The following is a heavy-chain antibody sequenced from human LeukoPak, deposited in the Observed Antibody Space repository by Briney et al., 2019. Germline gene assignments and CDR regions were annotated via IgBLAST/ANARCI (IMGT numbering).Heavy chain of an antibody. Sequence: ASVKVSCKVSGYTLTELSMHWVRQAPGKGLEWMGGFDPEDGETIYAQKFQGRVTMTEDTSTDTAYMELSSLRSEDTAVYYCARSLGEWSQKPHDAFDIWGQGTMVTVSS. V-gene: IGHV1-24*01. J-gene: IGHJ3*02. CDR2: FDPEDGET. D-gene: IGHD3-3*01. CDR3: ARSLGEWSQKPHDAFDI. CDR1: GYTLTELS.